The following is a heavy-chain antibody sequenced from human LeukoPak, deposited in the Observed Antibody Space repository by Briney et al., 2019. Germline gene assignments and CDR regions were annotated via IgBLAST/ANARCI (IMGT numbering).Heavy chain of an antibody. CDR1: GFTFSDYY. J-gene: IGHJ5*02. V-gene: IGHV3-11*01. CDR2: ISSSGSTK. Sequence: GGSLRLSCAASGFTFSDYYMSWIRQAPGKGLEWVSYISSSGSTKYYADSVKGRFTISRDNAKNSLYLQMNSLRAEDTAVYYCARAAYYYDSSGYRPWGQGTLVTVSS. D-gene: IGHD3-22*01. CDR3: ARAAYYYDSSGYRP.